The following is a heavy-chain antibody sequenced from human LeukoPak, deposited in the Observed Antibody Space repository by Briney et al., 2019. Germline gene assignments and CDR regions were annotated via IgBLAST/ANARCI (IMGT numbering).Heavy chain of an antibody. CDR3: AKTLGYSYGYLDY. J-gene: IGHJ4*02. D-gene: IGHD5-18*01. Sequence: GGSLRLSCAASGFPFISYGMHWVRQAPGKGLEWVAVISYDGNNKYYADSVKGRFTISRDTSRNTLYLQMNSLRAEDTAVYYCAKTLGYSYGYLDYWGQGTLVTVSS. CDR1: GFPFISYG. CDR2: ISYDGNNK. V-gene: IGHV3-30*18.